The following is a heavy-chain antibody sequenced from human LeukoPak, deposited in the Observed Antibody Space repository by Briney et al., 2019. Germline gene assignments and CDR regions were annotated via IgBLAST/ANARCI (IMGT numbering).Heavy chain of an antibody. V-gene: IGHV3-23*01. Sequence: GSLRLSCAASGFPFSSYWMSWVRQAPGKGLEWVSVISGSGESTYYADYVKGRFTISRDNSKNTLYLQMNSLRAEDTAVYYCAKVPYGDQYFDYWGQGTLVTVSS. J-gene: IGHJ4*02. CDR2: ISGSGEST. D-gene: IGHD4-17*01. CDR3: AKVPYGDQYFDY. CDR1: GFPFSSYW.